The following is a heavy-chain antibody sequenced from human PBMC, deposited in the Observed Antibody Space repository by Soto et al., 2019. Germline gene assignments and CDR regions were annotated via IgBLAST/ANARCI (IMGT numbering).Heavy chain of an antibody. CDR3: ARVNDGMEV. Sequence: SETLSLTCAVSGYSISSGYYWGWIRQPPGKGLEWIGSIYHSGSTYYNPSLKSRVTISVDTSKNQFSLKLSSVTAADTAVYYCARVNDGMEVWGQGTTVNVSS. J-gene: IGHJ6*01. CDR2: IYHSGST. V-gene: IGHV4-38-2*01. CDR1: GYSISSGYY.